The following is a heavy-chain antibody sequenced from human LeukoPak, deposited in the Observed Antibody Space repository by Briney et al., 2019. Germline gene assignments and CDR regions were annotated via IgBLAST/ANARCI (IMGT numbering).Heavy chain of an antibody. D-gene: IGHD4-17*01. J-gene: IGHJ4*02. Sequence: GGSLRLSCTASGFTFSNYGMAWIRQAPGKGPEWVSVISGGDGDTYYPDSVKGRFTISRDNSKNTLYLQMNSLRAEDTAVYYCAKRVTGDYRYFDYWGQGTLVTVSS. V-gene: IGHV3-23*01. CDR2: ISGGDGDT. CDR1: GFTFSNYG. CDR3: AKRVTGDYRYFDY.